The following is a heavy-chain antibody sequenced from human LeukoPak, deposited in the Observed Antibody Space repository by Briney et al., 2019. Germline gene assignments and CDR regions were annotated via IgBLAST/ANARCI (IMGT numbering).Heavy chain of an antibody. J-gene: IGHJ4*02. V-gene: IGHV3-23*01. D-gene: IGHD2-2*01. CDR3: AKGSHYCTSTSCYPTRPLFDY. CDR1: GCTFSSYA. CDR2: ISGSGSSGGST. Sequence: GGSLRLSCAASGCTFSSYAGGWVRQAPGKGLELGSGISGSGSSGGSTYYADSVKGRFTISRDNANNTVYLQMNSLSAEDTAVYFCAKGSHYCTSTSCYPTRPLFDYWGQGTLVTVSS.